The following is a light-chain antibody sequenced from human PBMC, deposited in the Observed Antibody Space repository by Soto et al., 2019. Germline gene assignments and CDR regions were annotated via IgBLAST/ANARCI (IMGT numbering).Light chain of an antibody. J-gene: IGLJ2*01. CDR3: SLSFGGTVV. Sequence: QAVVTQEPSMTVSPGGTVTLTCGSSTGGVPSGHWPYWFQQKAGQAPRTLIYDATNKHSWTPARFSGSLLGGKAALTLSGAQPEDEAEYYCSLSFGGTVVFGGGTKLTVL. CDR2: DAT. V-gene: IGLV7-46*01. CDR1: TGGVPSGHW.